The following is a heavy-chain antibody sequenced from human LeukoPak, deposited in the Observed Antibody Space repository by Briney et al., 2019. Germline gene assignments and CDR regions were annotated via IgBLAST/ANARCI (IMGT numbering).Heavy chain of an antibody. CDR3: ARGIFGSWYFDY. V-gene: IGHV4-61*01. CDR2: IYYSGST. CDR1: GGSVSSGSYY. D-gene: IGHD3-3*01. J-gene: IGHJ4*02. Sequence: SETLSLTCTVSGGSVSSGSYYWRWIRRPPGKGLEWIGYIYYSGSTNYNPSLKSRVTISVDTSKNQFSLKLSSVTAADTAVYYCARGIFGSWYFDYWGQGTLVTVSS.